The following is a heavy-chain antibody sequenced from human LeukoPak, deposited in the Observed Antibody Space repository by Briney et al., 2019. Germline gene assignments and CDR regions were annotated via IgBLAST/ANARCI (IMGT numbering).Heavy chain of an antibody. J-gene: IGHJ4*02. CDR2: IYPGDSDT. V-gene: IGHV5-51*01. CDR3: ARHAAGYSSSWAYYFDY. Sequence: GESLKISCKGSGYSFARYWIAWVRQMPGKGLEWMGIIYPGDSDTRHSPSFQGQVTISADKSISTAYLQWSSLKASDTAMYYCARHAAGYSSSWAYYFDYWGQGTLVTVSS. CDR1: GYSFARYW. D-gene: IGHD6-13*01.